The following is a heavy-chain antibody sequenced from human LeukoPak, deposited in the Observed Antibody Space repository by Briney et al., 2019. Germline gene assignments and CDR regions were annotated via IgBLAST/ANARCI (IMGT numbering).Heavy chain of an antibody. CDR2: IYYSGST. J-gene: IGHJ3*02. CDR1: GGSISSYY. Sequence: PSETLSLTCTVSGGSISSYYWGRIRQPPGKGLEWIGSIYYSGSTYYNPSLKSRVTIPVDTSENQFSLKLSSVTAADTAVYYCARRLRPNAFDIWGQGTMVTVSS. CDR3: ARRLRPNAFDI. V-gene: IGHV4-39*01. D-gene: IGHD5/OR15-5a*01.